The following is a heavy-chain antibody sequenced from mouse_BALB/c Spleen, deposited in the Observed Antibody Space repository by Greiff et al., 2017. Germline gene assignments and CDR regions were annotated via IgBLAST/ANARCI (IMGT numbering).Heavy chain of an antibody. CDR3: AGNGNSCAMDY. J-gene: IGHJ4*01. V-gene: IGHV2-6-4*01. D-gene: IGHD2-1*01. Sequence: VQGVESGPGLVAPSQSLSITCTVSGFSLSRYSVHWVRQPPGKGLEWLGMIWGGGSTDYNSALKSRLSISKDNSKSQVFLRMNSLQTDDTAMYYCAGNGNSCAMDYWGQGTSVTVSS. CDR2: IWGGGST. CDR1: GFSLSRYS.